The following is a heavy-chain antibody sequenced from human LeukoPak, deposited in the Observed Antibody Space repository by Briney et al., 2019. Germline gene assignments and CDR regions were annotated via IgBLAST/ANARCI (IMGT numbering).Heavy chain of an antibody. J-gene: IGHJ4*02. V-gene: IGHV3-64D*06. CDR1: GFSFSSYG. Sequence: GGSLRLSCTASGFSFSSYGMHWVRQAPGKGLEYVSAISSNGGSTYYADSVKGRFTISRDNSKNTLYLQMSSLRAEDTAVYYCVKDSSGWYGYFDYWGQGTLVTVSS. CDR2: ISSNGGST. D-gene: IGHD6-19*01. CDR3: VKDSSGWYGYFDY.